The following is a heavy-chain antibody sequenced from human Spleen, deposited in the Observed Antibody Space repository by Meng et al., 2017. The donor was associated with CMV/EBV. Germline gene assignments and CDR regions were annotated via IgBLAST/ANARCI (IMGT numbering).Heavy chain of an antibody. CDR1: GFTFSSYW. CDR3: AKEKIFGVVIWADGFDI. J-gene: IGHJ3*02. V-gene: IGHV3-7*01. D-gene: IGHD3-3*01. Sequence: GESLKISCAASGFTFSSYWMSWVRQAPGKGLEWVANIKQDGSEKYYVDSVKGRFTISRDNAKNSLYLQMNSLRAEDTAVYYCAKEKIFGVVIWADGFDIWGQGTMVTVSS. CDR2: IKQDGSEK.